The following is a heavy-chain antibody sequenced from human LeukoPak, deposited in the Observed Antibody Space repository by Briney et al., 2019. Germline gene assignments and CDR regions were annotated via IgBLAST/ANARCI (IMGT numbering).Heavy chain of an antibody. CDR1: GYTFTGYY. CDR3: ARDSRGKRIFDP. D-gene: IGHD2-15*01. V-gene: IGHV1-2*02. CDR2: INPNSGGT. J-gene: IGHJ5*02. Sequence: GASVKVSCKASGYTFTGYYMHWLRQAPGQGLEWMGWINPNSGGTNYEQKFQGRVTMTRDTSISTAYMELSRLRSDDTAVYYCARDSRGKRIFDPWGQGTLVTVSS.